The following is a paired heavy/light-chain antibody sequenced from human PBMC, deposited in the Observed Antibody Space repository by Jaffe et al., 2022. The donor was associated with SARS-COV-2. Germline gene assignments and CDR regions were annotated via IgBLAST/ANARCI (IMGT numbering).Light chain of an antibody. CDR2: AAS. CDR1: QSITNY. CDR3: QQTSRTPIT. V-gene: IGKV1-39*01. Sequence: DIQMTQSPSSLSASVGDRVTITCRASQSITNYLNWYQQKPGKAPKLLISAASSLQSGVPSRFSGSGSGTDFTLTISSLQPGDFATYYCQQTSRTPITFGQGTRLEI. J-gene: IGKJ5*01.
Heavy chain of an antibody. V-gene: IGHV3-9*01. CDR1: GLTFDDYA. J-gene: IGHJ3*02. CDR3: VKDIGFGDYVQSDGFDM. Sequence: EVQLVESGGGLIQPGRSLRLSCAASGLTFDDYAMHWVRQAPGKGLEWVSGISWNSRFIAYADSVKGRFTVSRDNAKNSLYLQMNSLRAEDTAFYYCVKDIGFGDYVQSDGFDMWGQGTMVTVSS. CDR2: ISWNSRFI. D-gene: IGHD4-17*01.